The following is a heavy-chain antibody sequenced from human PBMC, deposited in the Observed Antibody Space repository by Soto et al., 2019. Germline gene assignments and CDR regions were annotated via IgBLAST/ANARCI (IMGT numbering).Heavy chain of an antibody. Sequence: PGESLKISCKGSGYSFTSYWIGWVRQMPGKGLEWMGIIYPGDSDTRYSPSFQGQVTISADKSISTAYLQWRSLKASDTAMYYCASKVSVDTAMDHVGHYYYGMDVWGQGTTVTVSS. CDR1: GYSFTSYW. V-gene: IGHV5-51*01. J-gene: IGHJ6*02. CDR3: ASKVSVDTAMDHVGHYYYGMDV. D-gene: IGHD5-18*01. CDR2: IYPGDSDT.